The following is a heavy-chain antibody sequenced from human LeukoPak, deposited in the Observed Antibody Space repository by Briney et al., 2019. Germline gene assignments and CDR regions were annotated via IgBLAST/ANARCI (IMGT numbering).Heavy chain of an antibody. CDR3: ASLQPDAFDI. V-gene: IGHV4-39*01. J-gene: IGHJ3*02. CDR1: GGSISSSSYY. Sequence: SETLSLTCTVSGGSISSSSYYWGWIRQPPGKGLEWIGSIYYSGSTYYNPSLKSRVTISVDTSKSQFSLKLSSVTAADTAVYYCASLQPDAFDIWGQGTMVTVSS. D-gene: IGHD1-1*01. CDR2: IYYSGST.